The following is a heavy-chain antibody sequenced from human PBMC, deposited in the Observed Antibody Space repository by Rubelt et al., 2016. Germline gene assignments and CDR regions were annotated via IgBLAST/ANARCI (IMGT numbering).Heavy chain of an antibody. Sequence: EVQLVESGGGLVQPGGSLRLSCAASGFTFSSYEMNWVRQAPGKGLEWVSYISSSGSTIYYADFVKCRFTISRDNAKNSLYLQMNSLRAEDTAVYYCARSDIVATITDYWGQGTLVTVSS. J-gene: IGHJ4*02. V-gene: IGHV3-48*03. D-gene: IGHD5-12*01. CDR1: GFTFSSYE. CDR3: ARSDIVATITDY. CDR2: ISSSGSTI.